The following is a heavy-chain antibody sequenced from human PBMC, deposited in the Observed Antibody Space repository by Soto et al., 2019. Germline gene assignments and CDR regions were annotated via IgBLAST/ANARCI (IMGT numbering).Heavy chain of an antibody. Sequence: QVQLVQSGAEVKKPGSSVKVSCKASGGTFSSYSINWVRQAPGQGLEWMGEIIPIFGTANYAQKIQGRVTMTADESTSTAYMERSSLRSEDTAVYYCARDGGRHTGGIDYWGQGTLVTVAS. CDR3: ARDGGRHTGGIDY. CDR1: GGTFSSYS. J-gene: IGHJ4*02. V-gene: IGHV1-69*01. CDR2: IIPIFGTA. D-gene: IGHD1-26*01.